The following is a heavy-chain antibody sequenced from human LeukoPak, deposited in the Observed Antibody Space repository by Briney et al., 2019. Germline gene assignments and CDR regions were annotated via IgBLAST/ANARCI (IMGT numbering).Heavy chain of an antibody. CDR1: GFTFSSYS. V-gene: IGHV3-21*04. CDR3: AKDSGSVVTAAYFDY. CDR2: ISDDSNYI. Sequence: GGSLRLSCAASGFTFSSYSMNWVRQAPGKGLEWVSSISDDSNYIYYADSVKGRFTISRDNSKNTLYLQMNSLRAEDTAVYYCAKDSGSVVTAAYFDYWGQGTLVTVSS. D-gene: IGHD2-21*02. J-gene: IGHJ4*02.